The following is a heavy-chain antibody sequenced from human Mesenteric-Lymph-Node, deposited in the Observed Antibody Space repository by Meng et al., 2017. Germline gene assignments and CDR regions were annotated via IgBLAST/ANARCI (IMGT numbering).Heavy chain of an antibody. Sequence: QVQLQESGPGLVKPSETLSLTCTVSGGSISSYYWSWIRQPPGKGLEWIGHIYYSGSTNYNPSLKSRVTISVDTSKNQFSLKLSSVTATDTAVYYCARQSGYFDYWGQGTLVTASS. CDR2: IYYSGST. V-gene: IGHV4-59*08. J-gene: IGHJ4*02. D-gene: IGHD3-10*01. CDR3: ARQSGYFDY. CDR1: GGSISSYY.